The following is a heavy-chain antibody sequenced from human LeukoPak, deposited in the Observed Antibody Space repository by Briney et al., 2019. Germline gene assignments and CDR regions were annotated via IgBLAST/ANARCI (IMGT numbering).Heavy chain of an antibody. D-gene: IGHD1-7*01. CDR1: GGSFNGYY. J-gene: IGHJ4*02. CDR2: INHSGST. Sequence: PSETLSLTCAVYGGSFNGYYWSWIRQPPGKGLEWIGEINHSGSTNYNPSLKSRVTISVDTSKNQFSLKLSSVTAADTAVYYCARGSVTGTTSTFDYWGQGTLVTVSS. CDR3: ARGSVTGTTSTFDY. V-gene: IGHV4-34*01.